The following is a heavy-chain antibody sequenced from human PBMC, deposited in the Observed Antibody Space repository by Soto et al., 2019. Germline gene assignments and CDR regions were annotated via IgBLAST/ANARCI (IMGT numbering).Heavy chain of an antibody. V-gene: IGHV3-23*01. D-gene: IGHD3-9*01. CDR2: VSASGGST. J-gene: IGHJ4*02. Sequence: GGSLRLSCAASGFIFSNYGMIWVRQPPGKGLQWVSGVSASGGSTYYADSVKGRFIISRDNSNNTLYFQMNSLRAEDTAVYYCATLTKYDILTGFYPCWGQGTLVTVSS. CDR1: GFIFSNYG. CDR3: ATLTKYDILTGFYPC.